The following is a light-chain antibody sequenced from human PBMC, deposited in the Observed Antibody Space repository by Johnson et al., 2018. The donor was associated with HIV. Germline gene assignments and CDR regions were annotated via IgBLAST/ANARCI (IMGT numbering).Light chain of an antibody. J-gene: IGLJ1*01. CDR1: SCDIGNNY. Sequence: QSVLTQPPSVSAAPGQKVTISCSGSSCDIGNNYVSCHQQFPGTAPKLLIYDNNKRSSGIPDRFSGSKSGTSATLGITGLQTGDEADYYCGTWDRGLSAHYVFGTGTKVTVL. V-gene: IGLV1-51*01. CDR3: GTWDRGLSAHYV. CDR2: DNN.